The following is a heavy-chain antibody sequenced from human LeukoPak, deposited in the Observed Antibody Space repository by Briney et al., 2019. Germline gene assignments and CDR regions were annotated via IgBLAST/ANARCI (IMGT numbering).Heavy chain of an antibody. CDR3: ARGGSMYYYYGMDV. Sequence: GGSLRLSCAASGFTFSSYGMHWVRQAPGKGLERVAVISYDGSNKYYADSVKGRFTTSRDNSKNTLYLQMNSLRAEDTAVYYCARGGSMYYYYGMDVCCQEATVAVSS. CDR1: GFTFSSYG. V-gene: IGHV3-30*03. CDR2: ISYDGSNK. D-gene: IGHD3-10*01. J-gene: IGHJ6*02.